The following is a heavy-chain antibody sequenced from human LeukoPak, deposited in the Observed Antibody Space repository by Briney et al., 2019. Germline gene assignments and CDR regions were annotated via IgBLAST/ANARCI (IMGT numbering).Heavy chain of an antibody. Sequence: SVTVSCKASGGTFSSYAISWVRQAPGQGLEWMGGIIPIFGTANYAQKFQGRVTITTDESTSTAYMELSSLRSEDTAVYYCAARDLSNWNRFDYWGQGTLVTVSS. CDR3: AARDLSNWNRFDY. CDR1: GGTFSSYA. D-gene: IGHD1-20*01. CDR2: IIPIFGTA. V-gene: IGHV1-69*05. J-gene: IGHJ4*02.